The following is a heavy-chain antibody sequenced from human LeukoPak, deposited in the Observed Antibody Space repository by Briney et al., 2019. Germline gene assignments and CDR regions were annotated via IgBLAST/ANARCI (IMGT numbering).Heavy chain of an antibody. CDR3: ARVKQQEGAIAFDY. Sequence: PSQTLSLTCAVSGGSISSGGYSWSWIRQPPGKGLEWIGYIYHSGSTYYNPSLKSRVTISVDRSKNQFSLKLGSVTAADTAVYYCARVKQQEGAIAFDYWGQGTLVTVSS. V-gene: IGHV4-30-2*01. J-gene: IGHJ4*02. CDR2: IYHSGST. D-gene: IGHD3-16*02. CDR1: GGSISSGGYS.